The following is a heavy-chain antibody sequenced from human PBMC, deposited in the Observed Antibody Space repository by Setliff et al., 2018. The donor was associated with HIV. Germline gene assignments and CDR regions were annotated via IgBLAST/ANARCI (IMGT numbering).Heavy chain of an antibody. J-gene: IGHJ4*02. CDR1: GDTFSSYA. CDR2: IIPILGAT. D-gene: IGHD4-17*01. Sequence: SVKVSCKASGDTFSSYAISWVRQAPGQGLEWMGGIIPILGATNYAHKFQGRVTITADESTSTAYMELSSLRSEDTAVYYCASGPFYGDYHPGLYYFDYWGQGTLVTVSS. CDR3: ASGPFYGDYHPGLYYFDY. V-gene: IGHV1-69*13.